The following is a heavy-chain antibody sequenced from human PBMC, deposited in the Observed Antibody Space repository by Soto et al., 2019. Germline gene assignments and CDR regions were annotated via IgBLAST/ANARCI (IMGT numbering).Heavy chain of an antibody. J-gene: IGHJ6*02. Sequence: PGESLKISCRGSGYKVSTWHNFTSYWIAWVRQMPGEGLEWMGIIYPGDSDTRYSPSFQGQVTISADKSINSVYLQWSSLKASDTATYYCARLGFNYDFLSGYYNVHHYYGIAVWGQGTTVTVSS. CDR3: ARLGFNYDFLSGYYNVHHYYGIAV. CDR2: IYPGDSDT. V-gene: IGHV5-51*01. D-gene: IGHD3-3*01. CDR1: GYKVSTWHNFTSYW.